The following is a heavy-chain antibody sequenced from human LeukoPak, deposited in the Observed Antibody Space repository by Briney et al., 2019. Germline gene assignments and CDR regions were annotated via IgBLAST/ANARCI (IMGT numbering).Heavy chain of an antibody. CDR3: ARGRGLLGRNWFDP. V-gene: IGHV4-34*01. D-gene: IGHD3-22*01. J-gene: IGHJ5*02. Sequence: TASETLSLTCAVYGGSFSGYYWSWIRQPPGKGLEWIGEINHSGSTNYNPSLKSRVTISVDTSKNQFSLKLSSVTAADTAVYYCARGRGLLGRNWFDPWGQGTQVTVSS. CDR1: GGSFSGYY. CDR2: INHSGST.